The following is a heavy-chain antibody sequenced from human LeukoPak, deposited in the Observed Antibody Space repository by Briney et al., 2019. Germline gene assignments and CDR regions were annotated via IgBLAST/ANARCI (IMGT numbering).Heavy chain of an antibody. CDR2: INPNSGGT. J-gene: IGHJ4*02. CDR3: ARDPIGSMIVVGAWYYFDY. V-gene: IGHV1-2*02. CDR1: GYTFTGYY. D-gene: IGHD3-22*01. Sequence: GASVKVSCKASGYTFTGYYMHWVRQAPGQGLEWMGWINPNSGGTNYAQKFQGRVTMTRDTSISTAYMELSRLRSDDTAVYYCARDPIGSMIVVGAWYYFDYWGQGTLVTVSS.